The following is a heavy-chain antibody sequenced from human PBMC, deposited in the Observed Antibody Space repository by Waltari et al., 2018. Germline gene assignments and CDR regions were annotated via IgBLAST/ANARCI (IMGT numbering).Heavy chain of an antibody. D-gene: IGHD3-3*01. CDR3: ARLVVPAFWSDYYYFDY. CDR2: IYSSGNT. CDR1: GGSISSSSYY. Sequence: QLRLQESGPGLVKPSETLSLTCTVSGGSISSSSYYWGWIRQPPGKGREGIGSIYSSGNTYYNPSLKSRVTISVDTSKNQFSRKLSSVTAADTAVYYCARLVVPAFWSDYYYFDYWGQGTLVTVSS. J-gene: IGHJ4*02. V-gene: IGHV4-39*01.